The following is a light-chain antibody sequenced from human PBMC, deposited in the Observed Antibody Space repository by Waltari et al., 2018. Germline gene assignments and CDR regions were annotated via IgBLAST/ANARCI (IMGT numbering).Light chain of an antibody. V-gene: IGLV3-21*02. CDR1: CVGVQS. J-gene: IGLJ1*01. Sequence: SYVLTQPPSVSVAPGQTARITCGGKCVGVQSGHWYQRKPGQAPVVVVYDDTERPSGIPDRFSGSNSENTATLTINSVEAGDEADYFCQVWADSSDFVFGSGTKVTVL. CDR2: DDT. CDR3: QVWADSSDFV.